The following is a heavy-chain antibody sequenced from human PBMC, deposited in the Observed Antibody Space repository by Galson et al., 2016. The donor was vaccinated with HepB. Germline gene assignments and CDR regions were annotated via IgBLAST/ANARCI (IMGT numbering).Heavy chain of an antibody. J-gene: IGHJ6*02. V-gene: IGHV3-15*07. CDR1: GFSFRNAW. D-gene: IGHD1-26*01. CDR3: TSYLVGYYFGMDV. CDR2: IKSKANGGTT. Sequence: SLRLSCAASGFSFRNAWMNWVRQAPGKGLEWVGRIKSKANGGTTDDAAPVKGRFTISRDDSKNTLYLQMNSLKTEDTGVYYGTSYLVGYYFGMDVWGQGTTVTVSS.